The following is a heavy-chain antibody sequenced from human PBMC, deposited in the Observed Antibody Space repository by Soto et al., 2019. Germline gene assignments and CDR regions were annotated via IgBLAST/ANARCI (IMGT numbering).Heavy chain of an antibody. V-gene: IGHV4-31*03. J-gene: IGHJ4*02. D-gene: IGHD2-8*02. CDR1: GGSISSGGYY. CDR3: ARIRVLRPQFYFDY. CDR2: IYYSGST. Sequence: SETLSLTCTVSGGSISSGGYYWSWIRQHPGKGLEWIGYIYYSGSTYYNPSLKSRVTISVDTSKNQFSLKLSSVTAADTAVYYCARIRVLRPQFYFDYWGQGTLVTVSS.